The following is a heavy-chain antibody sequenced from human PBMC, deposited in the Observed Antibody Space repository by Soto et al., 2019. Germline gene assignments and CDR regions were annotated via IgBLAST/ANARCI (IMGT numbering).Heavy chain of an antibody. D-gene: IGHD2-2*01. CDR1: GFTFSSYA. CDR3: ARERDIVVVPDAIMNYGMDV. CDR2: ISYDGSNK. V-gene: IGHV3-30-3*01. J-gene: IGHJ6*02. Sequence: PXGSLIISCAASGFTFSSYAMHLVRQAPGKGLEWVAVISYDGSNKYYADSVKGRFTISRDNSKNTLYLQMNSLRAEDTAVYYCARERDIVVVPDAIMNYGMDVWGQGTTVTVSS.